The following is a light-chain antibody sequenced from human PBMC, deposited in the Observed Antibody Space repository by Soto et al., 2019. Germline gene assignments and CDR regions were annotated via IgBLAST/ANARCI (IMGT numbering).Light chain of an antibody. J-gene: IGLJ1*01. Sequence: QSVLTQPPSASGSPGQSLTTSCTGTSSDVGFYNFVSWYQQRPGKAPKLVIYEVTKRPSGVPDRFSGSKSGSTASLTVSGLQADDEADYYCASYAGTKLFVFGSGTKLTVL. CDR2: EVT. V-gene: IGLV2-8*01. CDR3: ASYAGTKLFV. CDR1: SSDVGFYNF.